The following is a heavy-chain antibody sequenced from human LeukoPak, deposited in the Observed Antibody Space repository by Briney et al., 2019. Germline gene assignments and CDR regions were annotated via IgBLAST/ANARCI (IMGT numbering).Heavy chain of an antibody. V-gene: IGHV4-30-2*01. Sequence: SQTLSLTCAVSGGSISSGGYSWSWIRQPPGKGLEWIGYIYHSGSTYYNPSLKSRVTISVDRSKNQFSRKLSSVTAADTAVCYCARSSIVPIPRFDYWGQGTLVTVSS. CDR3: ARSSIVPIPRFDY. D-gene: IGHD2-2*01. J-gene: IGHJ4*02. CDR1: GGSISSGGYS. CDR2: IYHSGST.